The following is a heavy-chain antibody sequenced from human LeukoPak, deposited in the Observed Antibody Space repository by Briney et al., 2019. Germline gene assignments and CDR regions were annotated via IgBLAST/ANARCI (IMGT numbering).Heavy chain of an antibody. J-gene: IGHJ4*02. D-gene: IGHD6-13*01. CDR3: ARGYSSSWYGFDY. V-gene: IGHV4-39*07. CDR2: IYYSGST. CDR1: GGSISSSSYY. Sequence: SETLSLTCTVSGGSISSSSYYWGWIRQPPGKGLEWIGSIYYSGSTYYNPSLKSRVTISVDTSKNQFSLKLSSVTAADTAAYYCARGYSSSWYGFDYWGQGTLVTVSS.